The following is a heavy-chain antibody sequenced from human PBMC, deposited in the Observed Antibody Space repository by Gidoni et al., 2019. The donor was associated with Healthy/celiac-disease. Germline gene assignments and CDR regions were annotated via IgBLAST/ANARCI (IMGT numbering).Heavy chain of an antibody. V-gene: IGHV3-30*01. CDR2: ISDYGINK. CDR1: GLTFSSYA. J-gene: IGHJ3*02. D-gene: IGHD5-18*01. Sequence: QVQLVESGGGVLQPGRSLRLSRAASGLTFSSYAMHRVRQAPVTVLEWVAVISDYGINKYYADSVKGRLTISRDNSKNTLYLQMNSLRAEDTAVYYCARSKFPATPQLWLWYDAFDIWGQGTMVTVSS. CDR3: ARSKFPATPQLWLWYDAFDI.